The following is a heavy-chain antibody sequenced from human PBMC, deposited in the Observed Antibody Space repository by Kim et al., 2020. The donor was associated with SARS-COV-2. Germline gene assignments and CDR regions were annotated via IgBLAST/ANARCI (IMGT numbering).Heavy chain of an antibody. Sequence: GGSLRLSCAASGFIFSNYWMSWVRQAPVKGLEWVANIKQDGSEESYADSVRGRFTISRDNAKNSLFLQMHSLRVEDTALYYCTRDWGHVVEADDAFDVWGQGTLVTVSS. CDR1: GFIFSNYW. CDR2: IKQDGSEE. D-gene: IGHD2-15*01. CDR3: TRDWGHVVEADDAFDV. J-gene: IGHJ3*01. V-gene: IGHV3-7*01.